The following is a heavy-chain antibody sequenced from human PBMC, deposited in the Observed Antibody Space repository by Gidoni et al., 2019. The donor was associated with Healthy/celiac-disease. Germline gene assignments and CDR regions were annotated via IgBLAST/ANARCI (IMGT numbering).Heavy chain of an antibody. J-gene: IGHJ3*02. Sequence: EVQLVESGGGLVQPGRSLRLSCTASGFTFGDYAMSWFRQAPGKGLEWVGFIRSKAYGGTTEYAASVKGRFTISRDDSKSIAYLQMNSLKTEDTAVYYCTRESGNWGLRHDAFDIWGQGTMVTVSS. V-gene: IGHV3-49*03. D-gene: IGHD7-27*01. CDR3: TRESGNWGLRHDAFDI. CDR1: GFTFGDYA. CDR2: IRSKAYGGTT.